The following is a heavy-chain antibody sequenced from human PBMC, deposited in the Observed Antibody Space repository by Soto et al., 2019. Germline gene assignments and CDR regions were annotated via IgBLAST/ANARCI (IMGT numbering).Heavy chain of an antibody. CDR2: IYYSGST. Sequence: ETLSLTCTVSGGSISSSSYYWGWTRQPPGKGLEWIGSIYYSGSTYYNPSLKSRVTISVDTSKNQFSLKLSSVTAADTAVYYCARVVPAAIRVLGWFDPWGQGTLVTVSS. CDR3: ARVVPAAIRVLGWFDP. D-gene: IGHD2-2*02. J-gene: IGHJ5*02. V-gene: IGHV4-39*01. CDR1: GGSISSSSYY.